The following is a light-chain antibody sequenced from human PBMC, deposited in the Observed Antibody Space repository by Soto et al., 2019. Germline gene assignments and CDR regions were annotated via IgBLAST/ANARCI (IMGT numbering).Light chain of an antibody. CDR2: AAS. CDR1: QSISSY. Sequence: DIQMTQSPSSLSASVGDRVTITCRASQSISSYLNWYQQKPGKAPKLLIYAASSLQSGVPSRFSGSGSGTDFTLTISSLRPEDFATYYCQQSYSFTWTFGQGTKVEIK. CDR3: QQSYSFTWT. V-gene: IGKV1-39*01. J-gene: IGKJ1*01.